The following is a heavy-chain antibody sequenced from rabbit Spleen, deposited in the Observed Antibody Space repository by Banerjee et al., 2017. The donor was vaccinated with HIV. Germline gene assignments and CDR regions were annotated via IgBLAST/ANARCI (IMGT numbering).Heavy chain of an antibody. D-gene: IGHD2-1*01. CDR2: IYTDSAST. V-gene: IGHV1S43*01. CDR1: GFSFSSYYY. Sequence: QEQLEESGGGLVQPEGSLTLTCTASGFSFSSYYYMCWVRQAPGKGLDLIACIYTDSASTWSASWVSGRFPISRSTTSTTVDLKMTTMTAAATAAYFCATALATVTFMITALNLWGQGTLVTVS. J-gene: IGHJ4*01. CDR3: ATALATVTFMITALNL.